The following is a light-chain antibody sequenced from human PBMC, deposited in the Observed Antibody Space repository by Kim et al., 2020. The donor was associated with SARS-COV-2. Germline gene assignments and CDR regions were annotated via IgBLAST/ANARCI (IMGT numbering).Light chain of an antibody. CDR2: GDF. Sequence: SYELTQPVSVSVPLGQTATITCEGDNIESKIVHWYQHKPGQAPVRVIYGDFKRPSGIPERFSGSRSGNTATLTITRVQVGDEGDYICKVWGSDTYVFGAG. CDR1: NIESKI. V-gene: IGLV3-9*01. CDR3: KVWGSDTYV. J-gene: IGLJ1*01.